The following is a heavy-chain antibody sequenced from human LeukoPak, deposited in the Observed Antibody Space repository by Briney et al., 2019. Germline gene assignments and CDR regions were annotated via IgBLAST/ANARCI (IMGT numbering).Heavy chain of an antibody. CDR3: AKVRYFGPSAFDI. D-gene: IGHD3-9*01. J-gene: IGHJ3*02. CDR1: GFTFSSYG. Sequence: PGRSLRLSCAASGFTFSSYGMHWVRQAPGKGLEWVAVIWYDGSNKYYADSVKGRFTISRDNSKNTLYLQMNSLRAEDTAVYYCAKVRYFGPSAFDIWGQGTMVTVSS. CDR2: IWYDGSNK. V-gene: IGHV3-33*06.